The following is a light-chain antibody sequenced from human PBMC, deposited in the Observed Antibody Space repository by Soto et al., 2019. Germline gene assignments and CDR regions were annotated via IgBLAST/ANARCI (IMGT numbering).Light chain of an antibody. J-gene: IGLJ2*01. Sequence: QSALTQPRSVSGSPGQSVTISCTGTSSDVGAYNCVSWYQQHPGKAPKLMIYDVSKRPSGVPDRFSGSKSGNTASLTISGLQAEDEADYYCCSYAGSYTHVVFGGGTTLTVL. CDR3: CSYAGSYTHVV. CDR2: DVS. V-gene: IGLV2-11*01. CDR1: SSDVGAYNC.